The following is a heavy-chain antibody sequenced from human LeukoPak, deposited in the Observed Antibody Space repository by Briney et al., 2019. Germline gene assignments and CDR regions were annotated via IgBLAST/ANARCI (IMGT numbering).Heavy chain of an antibody. V-gene: IGHV2-5*01. D-gene: IGHD5-12*01. CDR1: GVSLSTSGVG. J-gene: IGHJ5*02. Sequence: SGPTLVKPTQTLTXTCTFSGVSLSTSGVGVGWIRQPPGKALEWLALIYWNDDKRYSPSLKSRLTISKDTSKNQVVLTMTNMDPVDTATYYCARSYSDYDYFNNWFDPWGQGTLVTVSS. CDR2: IYWNDDK. CDR3: ARSYSDYDYFNNWFDP.